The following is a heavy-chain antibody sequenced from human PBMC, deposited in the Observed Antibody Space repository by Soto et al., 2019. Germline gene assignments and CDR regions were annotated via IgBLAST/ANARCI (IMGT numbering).Heavy chain of an antibody. V-gene: IGHV3-23*01. CDR1: GFTFINYA. CDR3: ATKSRGSTSRPNHWDFDL. D-gene: IGHD2-2*01. J-gene: IGHJ2*01. CDR2: IRGGGDAA. Sequence: EVQLLESGGALVQPGGSLRLSCAGSGFTFINYAMNWVRQAPGKGLEWVSSIRGGGDAAFFPDSVRGRFTISRDNSKNTVTLQMNSLGVDDTAVYYCATKSRGSTSRPNHWDFDLWGRGTLVTVSS.